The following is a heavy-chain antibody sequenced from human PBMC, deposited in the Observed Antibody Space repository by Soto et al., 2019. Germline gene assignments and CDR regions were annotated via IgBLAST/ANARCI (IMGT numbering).Heavy chain of an antibody. V-gene: IGHV3-30-3*01. CDR1: GFTFSSYA. CDR2: ISYDGSNK. CDR3: ARVIPPTDY. D-gene: IGHD3-16*02. Sequence: PGGSLRLSCAASGFTFSSYAMHWVRQAPGKGLEWVAVISYDGSNKYYADSVKGRFTISRDNSKNTLYLQMNSLRAEDTAVYYCARVIPPTDYWGQGTLVTVSS. J-gene: IGHJ4*02.